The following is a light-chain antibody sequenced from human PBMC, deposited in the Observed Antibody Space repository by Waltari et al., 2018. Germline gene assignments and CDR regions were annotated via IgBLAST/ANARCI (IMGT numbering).Light chain of an antibody. CDR2: DAS. V-gene: IGKV3-11*01. J-gene: IGKJ4*01. CDR1: ESVSSY. CDR3: QQRHNWPLT. Sequence: EIVFTQSPATLSLSPGEGSPLSCRASESVSSYLAWYQQKPGQAPRLLIYDASNRASGIPARFSGSGSGTDFSLSISSLEPEDFAVYYCQQRHNWPLTFGGGTKVEIK.